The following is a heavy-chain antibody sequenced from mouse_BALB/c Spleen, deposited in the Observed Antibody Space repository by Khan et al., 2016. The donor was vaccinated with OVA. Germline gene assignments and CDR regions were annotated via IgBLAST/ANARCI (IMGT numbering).Heavy chain of an antibody. J-gene: IGHJ3*01. Sequence: EVKLLESGPGLVRPSQSLSLTCTVTGYSITSEYAWNWIRQFPGNKLEWMGYINYSGNTRFNPSLKSRTSITRDTSKNQFFLQVSSVTTEDTATYYCARKDYYDYDPFPYWGQGTLVTVSA. CDR1: GYSITSEYA. CDR2: INYSGNT. CDR3: ARKDYYDYDPFPY. D-gene: IGHD2-4*01. V-gene: IGHV3-2*02.